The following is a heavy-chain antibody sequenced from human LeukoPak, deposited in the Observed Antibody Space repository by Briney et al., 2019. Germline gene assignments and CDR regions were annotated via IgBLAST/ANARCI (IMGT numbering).Heavy chain of an antibody. V-gene: IGHV1-18*04. J-gene: IGHJ4*02. CDR3: ARDLRYCSGGSCYSWLDY. D-gene: IGHD2-15*01. CDR1: GYTFTNHG. Sequence: GASVKVSCRASGYTFTNHGINWVRQAPGQGLEWMGWISAYNGNTNYAQKLQGRVTMTTDTSTSTAYMELRSLRSDDTAVYYCARDLRYCSGGSCYSWLDYWGQGTLVTVSS. CDR2: ISAYNGNT.